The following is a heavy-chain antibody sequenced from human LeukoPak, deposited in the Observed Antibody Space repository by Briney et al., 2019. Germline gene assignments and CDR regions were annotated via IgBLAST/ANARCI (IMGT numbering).Heavy chain of an antibody. V-gene: IGHV3-48*03. Sequence: PGGSLRLSCAASGFTFSSFEMNWVRQAPGKGLAWISYMSSTGTTIYYADSVKGRFTISRDNAKNTLYLQMNSLRAEDTAVYYCTRPSGGGFDSWGQGTLVTVSS. D-gene: IGHD2-15*01. CDR2: MSSTGTTI. J-gene: IGHJ4*02. CDR3: TRPSGGGFDS. CDR1: GFTFSSFE.